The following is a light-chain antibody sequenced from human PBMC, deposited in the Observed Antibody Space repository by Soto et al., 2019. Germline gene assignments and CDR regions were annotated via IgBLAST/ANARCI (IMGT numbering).Light chain of an antibody. J-gene: IGKJ5*01. CDR2: HAS. Sequence: EIIMTQSPGTLSVSPGERATLSCRASQSVSTNLAWYQQKPGQAPRLLIYHASTRVTGIPARFSGSGSGTEFTLTISSLQSEDFAVYYCQQYNNWPPITFGQGTRLEIK. CDR1: QSVSTN. V-gene: IGKV3-15*01. CDR3: QQYNNWPPIT.